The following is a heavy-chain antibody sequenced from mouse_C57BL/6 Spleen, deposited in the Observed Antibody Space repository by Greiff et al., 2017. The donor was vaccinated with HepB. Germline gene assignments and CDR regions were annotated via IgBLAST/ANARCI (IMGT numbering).Heavy chain of an antibody. CDR1: GFTFSSYA. CDR2: ISDGGSYT. Sequence: EVILVESGGGLVKPGGSLKLSCAASGFTFSSYAMSWVRQTPEKRLEWVATISDGGSYTYYPDNVKGRFTISRDNAKNNLYLQMSHLKSEDTAMYYCAREDYGRSAAWFAYWGQGTLVTVSA. V-gene: IGHV5-4*01. D-gene: IGHD1-1*01. CDR3: AREDYGRSAAWFAY. J-gene: IGHJ3*01.